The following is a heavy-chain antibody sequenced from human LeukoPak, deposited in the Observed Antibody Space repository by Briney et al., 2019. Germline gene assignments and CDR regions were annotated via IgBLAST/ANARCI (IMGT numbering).Heavy chain of an antibody. CDR1: GASFSGYY. V-gene: IGHV4-34*01. D-gene: IGHD3-10*01. J-gene: IGHJ5*02. CDR2: ITHVGST. CDR3: ARRYDYEYGTRSHNNWFDP. Sequence: SQTPSPTWAVDGASFSGYYCSWIRMPPGKGLWWIRVITHVGSTNYNPSLKSQVTISVDTSTTHFSLKLTSVNAADTAVYYCARRYDYEYGTRSHNNWFDPWGQGTLVTASS.